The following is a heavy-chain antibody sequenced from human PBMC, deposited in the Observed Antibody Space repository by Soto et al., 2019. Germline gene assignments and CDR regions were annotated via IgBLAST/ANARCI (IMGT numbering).Heavy chain of an antibody. CDR3: ARDTYRQQLDQPAEHWYFDL. CDR1: GGSISSYY. Sequence: PSETLSLTCTVSGGSISSYYWSWIRQPPGKGLEWIGYIYYSGSTNYNPSLKSRVTISVDTSKNQFSLKLSSVTAADTAVYYCARDTYRQQLDQPAEHWYFDLWGRGTLVTVSS. CDR2: IYYSGST. J-gene: IGHJ2*01. D-gene: IGHD6-13*01. V-gene: IGHV4-59*01.